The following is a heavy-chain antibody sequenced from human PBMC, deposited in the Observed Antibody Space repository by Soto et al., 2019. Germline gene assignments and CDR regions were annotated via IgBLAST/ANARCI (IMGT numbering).Heavy chain of an antibody. D-gene: IGHD4-17*01. CDR1: GDSMSSGAHS. J-gene: IGHJ5*02. CDR3: ARGFGDYEGWFDL. Sequence: QVQLQESGSGLVKPSETLSLTCTVSGDSMSSGAHSWSWVRQSSGKALEWIGYMYHRGDSYYTSLRSRVTMSIDRSRNQFFLKLSSVTAADTAVYYCARGFGDYEGWFDLWGQGTLVTVSS. CDR2: MYHRGDS. V-gene: IGHV4-30-2*06.